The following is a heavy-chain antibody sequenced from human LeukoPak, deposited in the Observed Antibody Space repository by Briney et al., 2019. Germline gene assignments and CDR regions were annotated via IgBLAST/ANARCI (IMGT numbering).Heavy chain of an antibody. Sequence: SETLSLTCAVYGGSFSGYYWSWLRQPPGKGLEWMGEINHSGSTNYNPSLKSRVTISVDTSKNQFSLKLSSVTAADTAVYYCARVRGDPTLTYYYYMDVWGKGTTVTVSS. CDR3: ARVRGDPTLTYYYYMDV. CDR2: INHSGST. D-gene: IGHD3-10*01. J-gene: IGHJ6*03. V-gene: IGHV4-34*01. CDR1: GGSFSGYY.